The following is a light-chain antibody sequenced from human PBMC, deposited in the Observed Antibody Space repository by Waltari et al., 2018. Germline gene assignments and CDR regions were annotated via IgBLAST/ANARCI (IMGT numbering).Light chain of an antibody. Sequence: EIVLTQSPGTLSLSPGERATLSCRASQSIIKYLAWYQKKPGQAPRLPIYHTSIRAAGIPDRFSGSGSGTDFSLFISRLEAEDVAVYYCQHYVSLPATFGQGTKVEIK. V-gene: IGKV3-20*01. CDR2: HTS. CDR3: QHYVSLPAT. J-gene: IGKJ1*01. CDR1: QSIIKY.